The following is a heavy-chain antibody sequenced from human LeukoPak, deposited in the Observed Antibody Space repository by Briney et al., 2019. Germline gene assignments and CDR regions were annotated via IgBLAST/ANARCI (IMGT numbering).Heavy chain of an antibody. Sequence: GGSLRLSCAASGLTFSSHWMHWVRQAPGKGLVWVSRITNDGSSTTYADSVKGRFTISRDNAKNMLYLQVNSLRAEDTAVYYCAKNTQYSGYYDCWGQGTLVAVSS. J-gene: IGHJ4*02. D-gene: IGHD6-6*01. V-gene: IGHV3-74*01. CDR3: AKNTQYSGYYDC. CDR2: ITNDGSST. CDR1: GLTFSSHW.